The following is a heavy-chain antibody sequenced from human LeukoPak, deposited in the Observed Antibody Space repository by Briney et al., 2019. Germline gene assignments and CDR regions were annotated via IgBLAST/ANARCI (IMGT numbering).Heavy chain of an antibody. CDR3: AKDLTTGTTEAFDY. D-gene: IGHD1-1*01. J-gene: IGHJ4*02. V-gene: IGHV3-23*01. CDR2: ISGSGGST. Sequence: GGSLRLSCAASGVTFSSYWMHWVRQAPGKGLEWVSAISGSGGSTYYADSVKGRFTISRDNSKNTLYLQMNSLRAEDTAVYYCAKDLTTGTTEAFDYWGQGTLVTVSS. CDR1: GVTFSSYW.